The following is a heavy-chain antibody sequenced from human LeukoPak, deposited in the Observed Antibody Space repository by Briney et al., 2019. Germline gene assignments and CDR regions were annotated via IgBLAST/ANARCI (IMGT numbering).Heavy chain of an antibody. D-gene: IGHD6-19*01. CDR1: GGSISSGSYY. Sequence: PSETLSLTCTVSGGSISSGSYYWSWIRQPPGKGLEWIGYIFYNGGTQYSPSLSSRVTISVDTSKNQFSLKLSSVTAADTAVYYCARVYSSAWYLDYWGQGTLVTVSS. J-gene: IGHJ4*02. CDR2: IFYNGGT. V-gene: IGHV4-61*01. CDR3: ARVYSSAWYLDY.